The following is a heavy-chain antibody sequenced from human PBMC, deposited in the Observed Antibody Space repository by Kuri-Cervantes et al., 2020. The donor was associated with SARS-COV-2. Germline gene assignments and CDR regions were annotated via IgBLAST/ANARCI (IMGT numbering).Heavy chain of an antibody. CDR2: ISSRGGST. Sequence: GESLKISCAASGFTFSSYAMGWVRQAPGKGLEWVSSISSRGGSTYYADSVRGRFTISRDNSKNTLYLQMNSLRADDTAVYYCAKNRRTVAAPFDYWGQGTLVTVSS. CDR1: GFTFSSYA. J-gene: IGHJ4*02. V-gene: IGHV3-23*01. D-gene: IGHD4-23*01. CDR3: AKNRRTVAAPFDY.